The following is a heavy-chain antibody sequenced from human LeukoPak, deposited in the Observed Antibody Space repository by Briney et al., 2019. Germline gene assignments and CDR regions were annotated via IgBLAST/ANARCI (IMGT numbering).Heavy chain of an antibody. J-gene: IGHJ3*02. CDR2: IYYSGST. V-gene: IGHV4-59*12. Sequence: SETLSLTCTVSGGSISSYYWSWIRQPPGKGLEWIGYIYYSGSTNYNPSLKSRVTISVDTSKNQFSLKLSSVTAADTAVYYCARDNGWELRDAFDIWGQGTMVTVSS. CDR1: GGSISSYY. D-gene: IGHD1-26*01. CDR3: ARDNGWELRDAFDI.